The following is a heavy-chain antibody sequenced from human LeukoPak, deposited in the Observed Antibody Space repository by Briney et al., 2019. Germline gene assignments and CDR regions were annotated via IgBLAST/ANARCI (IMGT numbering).Heavy chain of an antibody. CDR1: DDSFSGYH. J-gene: IGHJ4*02. Sequence: PSETLSLTCIVYDDSFSGYHWTWIRQPPGNGLEWIGQINHSGITNYNPSLKSRVIISIDTSKNQFSLKLTSVTAADTALYYCARGPLEHLWSGTDSWGQGTLVTVSS. CDR2: INHSGIT. CDR3: ARGPLEHLWSGTDS. D-gene: IGHD2-8*01. V-gene: IGHV4-34*01.